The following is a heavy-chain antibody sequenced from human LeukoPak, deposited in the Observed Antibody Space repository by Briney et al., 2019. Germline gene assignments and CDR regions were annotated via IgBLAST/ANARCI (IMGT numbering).Heavy chain of an antibody. V-gene: IGHV3-7*01. CDR1: GITFRTYW. Sequence: GGSLRLSRAASGITFRTYWISWVRQAPGKGLEWVANIKQDGSEKYYVDSVKGRFTISRDNAKNSLYLQMNSLRVEDTAVYYCARDAYYHDSSGYCIFDYWGQGTLVTVS. CDR2: IKQDGSEK. D-gene: IGHD3-22*01. CDR3: ARDAYYHDSSGYCIFDY. J-gene: IGHJ4*02.